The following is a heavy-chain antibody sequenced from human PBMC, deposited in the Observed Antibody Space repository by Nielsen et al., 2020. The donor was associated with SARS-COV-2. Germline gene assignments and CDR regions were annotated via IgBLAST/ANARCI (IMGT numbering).Heavy chain of an antibody. J-gene: IGHJ4*02. D-gene: IGHD3-3*01. CDR1: GYTFTSYY. V-gene: IGHV1-46*01. CDR2: INPSGGST. Sequence: ASVKVSCKASGYTFTSYYMHWVRQAPGQGLEWMGIINPSGGSTSYAQKFQGRVTMTRDTSTSTVYMELSSLRSEDTAVYYCARDSSQYYDFWSGYYLYNYFDYWGQGTLVTVSS. CDR3: ARDSSQYYDFWSGYYLYNYFDY.